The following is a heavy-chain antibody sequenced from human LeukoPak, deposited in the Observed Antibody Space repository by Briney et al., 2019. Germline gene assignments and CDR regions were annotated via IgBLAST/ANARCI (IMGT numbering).Heavy chain of an antibody. V-gene: IGHV4-30-4*01. D-gene: IGHD2-15*01. J-gene: IGHJ6*02. CDR1: GGSISSGDYY. Sequence: SQTLSLTCTVSGGSISSGDYYWSWIRQPPGKGLEWIGHIYYSGSTYYNPSLKSRVTISVDTSKNQFSLKLSSVTAADTAVYYCAREAGRYCSGGSCYSPTIYYYYYGMDVWGQGTTVTVSS. CDR2: IYYSGST. CDR3: AREAGRYCSGGSCYSPTIYYYYYGMDV.